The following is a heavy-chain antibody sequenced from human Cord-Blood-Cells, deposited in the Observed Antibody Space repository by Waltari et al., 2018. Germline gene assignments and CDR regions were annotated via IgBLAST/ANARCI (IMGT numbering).Heavy chain of an antibody. D-gene: IGHD3-16*01. CDR2: FDPEEGET. Sequence: QVQLVQSGAEVKKPGASVKVSCKVSGYTLTELSMHWVRQAPGKGLGWMGGFDPEEGETIYAQKVQGRVTMTEDTSTDTAYRGLSSLRSEDTAVYYCATLRGHYYYYGMDVWGQGTTVTVSS. CDR3: ATLRGHYYYYGMDV. J-gene: IGHJ6*02. V-gene: IGHV1-24*01. CDR1: GYTLTELS.